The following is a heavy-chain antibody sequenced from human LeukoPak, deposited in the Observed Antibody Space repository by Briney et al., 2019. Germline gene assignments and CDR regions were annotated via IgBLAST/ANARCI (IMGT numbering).Heavy chain of an antibody. J-gene: IGHJ5*02. CDR1: GYTFTSYD. CDR3: ARGRADIVVVPAAHWFDP. CDR2: MNPNSGNT. D-gene: IGHD2-2*01. Sequence: GASAKVSCKASGYTFTSYDINWVRQATGQGLEWMGWMNPNSGNTGYAQKFQGRVTMTRNTSISTAYMELSSLRSEDTAVYYCARGRADIVVVPAAHWFDPWGQGTLVTVSS. V-gene: IGHV1-8*01.